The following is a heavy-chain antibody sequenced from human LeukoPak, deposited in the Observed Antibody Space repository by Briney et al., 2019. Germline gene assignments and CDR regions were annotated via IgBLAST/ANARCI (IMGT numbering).Heavy chain of an antibody. J-gene: IGHJ5*02. CDR2: INPNSGGT. CDR1: GYTFTGYY. D-gene: IGHD2-2*02. V-gene: IGHV1-2*02. CDR3: ARGRVVVVPAAIKDWFDP. Sequence: ASVKVSCKASGYTFTGYYMHWVRQAPGQGLEWMGWINPNSGGTNYAQKFQGRVTMTRDTSISTAYMELSRLRSDDTAVYYCARGRVVVVPAAIKDWFDPWGQGTLVTVSS.